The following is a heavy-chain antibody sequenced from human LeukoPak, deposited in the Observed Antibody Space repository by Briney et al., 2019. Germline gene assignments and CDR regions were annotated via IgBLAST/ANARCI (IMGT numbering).Heavy chain of an antibody. CDR1: GNRFTSYW. V-gene: IGHV5-10-1*01. J-gene: IGHJ3*02. Sequence: GESLKISFKGSGNRFTSYWISWVRQMPGKGLEWMGRIDPSDSYTNYSPSFQGHVTISADKSISTAYLQWSSLKASDTAMYYCARLLLANYYDSSGPRRGAFDIWGQGTMVTVSS. CDR2: IDPSDSYT. D-gene: IGHD3-22*01. CDR3: ARLLLANYYDSSGPRRGAFDI.